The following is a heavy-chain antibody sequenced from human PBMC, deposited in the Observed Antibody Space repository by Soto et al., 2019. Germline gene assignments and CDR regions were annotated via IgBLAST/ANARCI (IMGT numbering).Heavy chain of an antibody. Sequence: GGSLRLSCAASGFTFSGSAMHWVRQASGKGLEWVGRIRSKANSYATAYAASVKGRFTISRDDSKNTAYLQMNSLKTEDTAMYYCATANGSGSYPGTPPKYYYGMDVWGQGTTVTVSS. V-gene: IGHV3-73*01. J-gene: IGHJ6*02. CDR1: GFTFSGSA. CDR3: ATANGSGSYPGTPPKYYYGMDV. CDR2: IRSKANSYAT. D-gene: IGHD3-10*01.